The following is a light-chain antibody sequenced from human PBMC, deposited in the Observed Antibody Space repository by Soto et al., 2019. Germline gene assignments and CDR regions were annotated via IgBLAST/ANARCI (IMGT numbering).Light chain of an antibody. CDR2: EGS. V-gene: IGLV2-23*01. J-gene: IGLJ1*01. CDR3: CSYSNSSTTAGV. CDR1: SSDVGSYNL. Sequence: QSVLPQPASVSGCPGQSITISCTGTSSDVGSYNLVSWYQQHPGKAPKLMIYEGSKRPSGVSNRFSGSKSGNTASLTISGLQAEDEADYYCCSYSNSSTTAGVFGTGPKVTV.